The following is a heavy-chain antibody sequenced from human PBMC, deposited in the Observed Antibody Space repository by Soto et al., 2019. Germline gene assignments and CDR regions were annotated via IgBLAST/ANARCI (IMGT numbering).Heavy chain of an antibody. V-gene: IGHV4-59*01. CDR3: AVASPPWTIDY. J-gene: IGHJ4*02. CDR2: IYYSGST. CDR1: GGSIISYY. D-gene: IGHD5-12*01. Sequence: PSETLSLTCTVSGGSIISYYWSWIRQPPGRGLEWIGYIYYSGSTNYNPSLKSRVTISVDTSKNQFSLKLSSVTAADTAVYYCAVASPPWTIDYWGQGTLVTVSS.